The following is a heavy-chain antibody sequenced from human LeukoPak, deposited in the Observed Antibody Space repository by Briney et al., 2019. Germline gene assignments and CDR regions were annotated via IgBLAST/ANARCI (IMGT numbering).Heavy chain of an antibody. CDR2: ISGSDGST. J-gene: IGHJ4*02. D-gene: IGHD3-22*01. CDR1: GFMLSSYD. Sequence: GGTLRLSCAASGFMLSSYDMSWVRQAPGKGLEWVSSISGSDGSTYYAGSVKGRFTISRDNSKNTLYLQMHSLRAEDTAVYYCAKDSYDNSIWGQGTLVTVSS. V-gene: IGHV3-23*01. CDR3: AKDSYDNSI.